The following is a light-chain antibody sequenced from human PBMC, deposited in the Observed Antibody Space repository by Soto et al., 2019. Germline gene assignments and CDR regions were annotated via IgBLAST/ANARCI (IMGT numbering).Light chain of an antibody. CDR1: QSLDSSF. V-gene: IGKV3-20*01. J-gene: IGKJ5*01. CDR2: GAS. Sequence: EIVLTQSPGTLSLSPGERATLSCRASQSLDSSFLAWYQQKPGQAPRLLIYGASTRASGIPDRISGSGSGTDFTLTISSLQSEDFAVYYCKQYKEWPPFTFGQGTRLEIK. CDR3: KQYKEWPPFT.